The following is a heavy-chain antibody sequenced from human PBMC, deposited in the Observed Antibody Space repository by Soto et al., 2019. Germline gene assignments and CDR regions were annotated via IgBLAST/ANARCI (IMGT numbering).Heavy chain of an antibody. CDR3: ARMDWNYERVYYYYYGMDV. D-gene: IGHD1-7*01. J-gene: IGHJ6*02. CDR1: GYTFTSYD. Sequence: ASVKVSCKASGYTFTSYDINWVRQATGQGLEWMGWMNPNSGNTGYAQKFQGRATMTRNTSISTAYMELSSLRSEDTAVYYCARMDWNYERVYYYYYGMDVWGQGTTVTVSS. CDR2: MNPNSGNT. V-gene: IGHV1-8*01.